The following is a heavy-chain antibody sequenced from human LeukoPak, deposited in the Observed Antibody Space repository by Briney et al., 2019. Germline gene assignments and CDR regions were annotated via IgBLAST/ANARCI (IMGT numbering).Heavy chain of an antibody. D-gene: IGHD5-24*01. Sequence: GGSLRLSCAASGFTFTDHYMGWVRQAPGKGLEWVGRTKNKANSYITDYAASVKGRFTISRDDSKNSLYLQMNSLKTEDTAVYYCAREERDGYNYYWYFDLWGRGTLVTVSS. J-gene: IGHJ2*01. CDR2: TKNKANSYIT. V-gene: IGHV3-72*01. CDR3: AREERDGYNYYWYFDL. CDR1: GFTFTDHY.